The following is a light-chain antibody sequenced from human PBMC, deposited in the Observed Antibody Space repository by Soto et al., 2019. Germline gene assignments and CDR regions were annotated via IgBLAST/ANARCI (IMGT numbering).Light chain of an antibody. CDR3: QQYGSSSYT. V-gene: IGKV3-20*01. J-gene: IGKJ2*01. Sequence: EIVLTQSPGTLSLSPGERATLSCRASQSVSSSYLAWYQQKPGQAPRLLIYGASSRATGTPDRFSGSGSGTDFALTISILEPEDFAVYYFQQYGSSSYTLGQGTKLEI. CDR1: QSVSSSY. CDR2: GAS.